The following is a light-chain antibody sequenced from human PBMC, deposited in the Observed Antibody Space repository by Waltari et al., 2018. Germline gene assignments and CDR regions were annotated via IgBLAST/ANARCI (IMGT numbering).Light chain of an antibody. CDR2: EVS. V-gene: IGLV2-8*01. CDR3: SSYAGSNAVV. J-gene: IGLJ2*01. Sequence: QSALTQPPSASGSPGQSVPISCPGTSSDVGGYHYVSWYQQHPGKAPKLMIYEVSKRPSGVPDRFSGSKSGNTASLTVSGLQAEDEADYYCSSYAGSNAVVFGGGTKLTVL. CDR1: SSDVGGYHY.